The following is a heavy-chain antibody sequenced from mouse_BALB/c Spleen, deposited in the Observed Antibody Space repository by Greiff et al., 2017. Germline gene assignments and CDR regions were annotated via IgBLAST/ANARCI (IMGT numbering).Heavy chain of an antibody. D-gene: IGHD2-2*01. CDR3: KRLLVWLPFAY. CDR1: GYTFTDHA. V-gene: IGHV1S53*02. CDR2: ISPGNGDI. Sequence: VQVQQSDAGLVKPGASLKISCKASGYTFTDHAIPWVKQTPEQGLEWIGSISPGNGDIKYNEKFKGKVTLTADKSSSTAYMQLNSLTSEESAVYFCKRLLVWLPFAYWGQGTLVTVSA. J-gene: IGHJ3*01.